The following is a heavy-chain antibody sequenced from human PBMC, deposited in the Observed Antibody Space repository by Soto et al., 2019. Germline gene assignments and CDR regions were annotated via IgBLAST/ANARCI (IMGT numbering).Heavy chain of an antibody. CDR1: GFTISSYA. CDR2: ILYYGSNN. V-gene: IGHV3-30-3*01. Sequence: GGSLRLSCGPSGFTISSYAVHWVQHALGKGLEWAAGILYYGSNNYYVESVKGRFTIYSDTSQNTLYLQMNSLRAEDTAVYYCARDHRGWGFYYGMDVWGQGTTVTVSS. CDR3: ARDHRGWGFYYGMDV. D-gene: IGHD6-19*01. J-gene: IGHJ6*02.